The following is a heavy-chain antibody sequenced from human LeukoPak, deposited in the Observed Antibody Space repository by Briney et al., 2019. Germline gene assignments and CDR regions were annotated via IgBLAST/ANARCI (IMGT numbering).Heavy chain of an antibody. J-gene: IGHJ6*02. CDR2: IYYSGST. Sequence: SETLSLTCTVSGGSISSSSYYWGWIRQPPGKGLEWIGSIYYSGSTYYNPSLKSRVTISVDTSKNQFSLKLSSVTAADTAVYYCASGRYDILTGSILYGMDVWGQGTTVTVSS. V-gene: IGHV4-39*07. D-gene: IGHD3-9*01. CDR1: GGSISSSSYY. CDR3: ASGRYDILTGSILYGMDV.